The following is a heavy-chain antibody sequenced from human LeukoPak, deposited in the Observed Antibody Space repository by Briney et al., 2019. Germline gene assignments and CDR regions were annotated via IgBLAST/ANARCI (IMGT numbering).Heavy chain of an antibody. CDR2: IASDGSST. CDR1: GFTFSSYW. Sequence: GGSLRLSCAASGFTFSSYWMNWVRQAPGKGLVWVSRIASDGSSTTYADSVKGRFTISRDNSKNTLYLQMNSLRAEDTAVYYCARDPSVWFGESPIDYWGQGTLVTVSS. CDR3: ARDPSVWFGESPIDY. J-gene: IGHJ4*02. V-gene: IGHV3-74*01. D-gene: IGHD3-10*01.